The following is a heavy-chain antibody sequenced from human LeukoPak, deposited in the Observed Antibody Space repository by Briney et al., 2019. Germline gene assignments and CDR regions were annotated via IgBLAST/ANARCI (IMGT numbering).Heavy chain of an antibody. CDR3: ARLLWFGESEAF. CDR1: GGSISSGGYY. Sequence: SQTLSLTCTVSGGSISSGGYYWSWLRQPPGKGLEWIGYIYHSGSTYYNPSLKSRVTISVDTSKNQFSLRLSSVTAADTAVYYCARLLWFGESEAFWGQGTLVTVSS. D-gene: IGHD3-10*01. J-gene: IGHJ4*02. V-gene: IGHV4-30-2*01. CDR2: IYHSGST.